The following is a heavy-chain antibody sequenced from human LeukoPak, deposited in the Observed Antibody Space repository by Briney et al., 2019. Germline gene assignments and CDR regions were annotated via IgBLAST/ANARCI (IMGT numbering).Heavy chain of an antibody. CDR1: GGSISSYY. CDR2: IFYSGST. J-gene: IGHJ6*02. CDR3: ARVQLERHYYYYGRDV. V-gene: IGHV4-59*08. Sequence: SETLSLTCTVSGGSISSYYWSWIRQPPGKGLEWRGYIFYSGSTNYNPSLKSRVTISVDTSKNQFSLKLSSVTAADTAVYYCARVQLERHYYYYGRDVWGQGTTVTVSS. D-gene: IGHD1-1*01.